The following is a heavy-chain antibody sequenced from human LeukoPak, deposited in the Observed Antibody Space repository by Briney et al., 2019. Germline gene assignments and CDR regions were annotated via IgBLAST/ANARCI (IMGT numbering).Heavy chain of an antibody. Sequence: PGGSLRLSCAASGFTVSNNYMSWVRQAPGKGLEWVSDMYSGGSTNYADSVKGRFIFSRDDSKNILDLQMNSLKAEDTAVYYCARGNYASTGPGVLKIWGKGTMVTVSS. CDR3: ARGNYASTGPGVLKI. CDR1: GFTVSNNY. V-gene: IGHV3-53*01. J-gene: IGHJ3*02. D-gene: IGHD3-22*01. CDR2: MYSGGST.